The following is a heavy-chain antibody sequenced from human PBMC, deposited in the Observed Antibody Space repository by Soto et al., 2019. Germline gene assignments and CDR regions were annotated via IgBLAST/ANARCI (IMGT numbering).Heavy chain of an antibody. CDR3: ASQTGTTGNYYYGMDV. Sequence: QVQLVQSGAEVKKPGSSVKVSCKASGGTFSRYGISWVRQAPGQGLEWMGGIIPIFGTANYAQKFQGRVTITADESTSTAYMELSSLRPEDTAVYYCASQTGTTGNYYYGMDVWGQGTTVTVSS. D-gene: IGHD1-1*01. CDR2: IIPIFGTA. J-gene: IGHJ6*02. CDR1: GGTFSRYG. V-gene: IGHV1-69*12.